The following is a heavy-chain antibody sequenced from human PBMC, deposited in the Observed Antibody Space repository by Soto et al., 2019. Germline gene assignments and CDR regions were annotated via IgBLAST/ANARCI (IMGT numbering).Heavy chain of an antibody. V-gene: IGHV3-48*04. J-gene: IGHJ4*02. D-gene: IGHD3-3*01. CDR1: GFTFSSYS. Sequence: GGSLRLSCAASGFTFSSYSMNWVRQAPGKGLEWVSYISSSSSTIYYADSVKGRFTISRDNAKNSLYLQKNSLRAEDTAWYFCARPITIFGVVPGYRGQGTLVT. CDR2: ISSSSSTI. CDR3: ARPITIFGVVPGY.